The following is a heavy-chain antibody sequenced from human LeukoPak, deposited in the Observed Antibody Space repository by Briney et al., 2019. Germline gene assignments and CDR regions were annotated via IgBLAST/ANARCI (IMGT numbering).Heavy chain of an antibody. Sequence: ASVKVSCKASGYTFTSYGISWVRQAPGQGLEWMGWISAYNGNTNYAQKLQGRVTMTTDTSTSTAYMELRSLRSDDTAMYYCARDLTRGVDNRFDPWGQGTLVTVSS. D-gene: IGHD7-27*01. J-gene: IGHJ5*02. CDR3: ARDLTRGVDNRFDP. V-gene: IGHV1-18*01. CDR2: ISAYNGNT. CDR1: GYTFTSYG.